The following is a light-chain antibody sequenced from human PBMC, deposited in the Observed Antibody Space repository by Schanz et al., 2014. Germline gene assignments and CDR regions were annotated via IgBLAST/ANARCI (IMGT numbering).Light chain of an antibody. Sequence: DIVMTQSPLSLPVTPGEPASISCRSSQSLLYRNGYNFLDWYLQKPGQSPQLLIYLGSNRASGVPVRFSGSGSGTDFTLNIGRVEAEDVGVYYCMQGSHWPFTFGQGTKLEIK. CDR1: QSLLYRNGYNF. V-gene: IGKV2-28*01. CDR2: LGS. J-gene: IGKJ2*01. CDR3: MQGSHWPFT.